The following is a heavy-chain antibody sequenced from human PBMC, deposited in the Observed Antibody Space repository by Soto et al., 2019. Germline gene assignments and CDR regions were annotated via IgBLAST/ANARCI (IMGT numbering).Heavy chain of an antibody. V-gene: IGHV3-33*01. CDR2: IWYDGSNE. Sequence: QVQLVESGGGVVQPGRSLRLSCAASGFIFSNYGMHWVRQAPGKGLEWVAVIWYDGSNEYYADSVKGRFTISRDNSKNTLYLQMNILRAEDTAVYYCARDGAAGLFGHWGQGTLVTVSS. J-gene: IGHJ4*02. D-gene: IGHD3-10*01. CDR1: GFIFSNYG. CDR3: ARDGAAGLFGH.